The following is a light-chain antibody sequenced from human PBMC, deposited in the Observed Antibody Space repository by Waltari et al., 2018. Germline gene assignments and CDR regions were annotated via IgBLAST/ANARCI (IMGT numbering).Light chain of an antibody. CDR2: AAS. Sequence: DIQLTQSPSFLSASVGDRVTIICRASQGISSYLAWYQQKPGKAPNLLIYAASTLQSGVPSRFSGSGSWTEFTLTIRSLQPEDFATYFCQQVNSYPRTFGPGTQVDFK. V-gene: IGKV1-9*01. CDR3: QQVNSYPRT. CDR1: QGISSY. J-gene: IGKJ1*01.